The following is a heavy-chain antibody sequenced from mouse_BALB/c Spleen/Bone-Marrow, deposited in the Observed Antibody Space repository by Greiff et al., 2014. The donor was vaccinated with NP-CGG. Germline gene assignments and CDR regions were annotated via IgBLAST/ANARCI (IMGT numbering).Heavy chain of an antibody. V-gene: IGHV1-39*01. CDR2: INPYYGST. D-gene: IGHD1-2*01. CDR1: GYSFTDYI. Sequence: EVQRVESGPELVKPGASVKISCKASGYSFTDYIMLWVKQSHGKSLEWIGNINPYYGSTSYNLKFRGKATLTVDKSSSTAYMQLNSLTSEDSAVYYCARYYGYYYAMDYWGQGTSVTVSS. J-gene: IGHJ4*01. CDR3: ARYYGYYYAMDY.